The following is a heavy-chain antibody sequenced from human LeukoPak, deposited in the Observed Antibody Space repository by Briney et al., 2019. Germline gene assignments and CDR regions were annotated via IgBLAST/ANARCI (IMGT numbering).Heavy chain of an antibody. CDR2: ISSSSSYI. CDR1: GFTFSSYS. V-gene: IGHV3-21*01. Sequence: GGSLRLSCAASGFTFSSYSMNWVRQAPGKGLEWVSSISSSSSYIYYADSVKGRFTISRGNAKNSLYLQMNSLRDEDTAVYYCARGDHTMATFFDYWGQGTLVTVSS. CDR3: ARGDHTMATFFDY. D-gene: IGHD5-24*01. J-gene: IGHJ4*02.